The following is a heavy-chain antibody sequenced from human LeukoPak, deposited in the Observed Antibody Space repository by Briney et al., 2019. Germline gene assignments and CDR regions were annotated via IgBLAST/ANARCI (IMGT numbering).Heavy chain of an antibody. Sequence: TSETLSLTCTVSGGSISSHYWSWIRQPPGKGLDWIGYIYYSGSTNYNPSLKSRVTISVDTSKNQFSLKLSSVTAADTAVYYCARSVGYYYGSGRDYYYYYGMDVWGQGTTVTVSS. D-gene: IGHD3-10*01. CDR1: GGSISSHY. J-gene: IGHJ6*02. CDR3: ARSVGYYYGSGRDYYYYYGMDV. CDR2: IYYSGST. V-gene: IGHV4-59*08.